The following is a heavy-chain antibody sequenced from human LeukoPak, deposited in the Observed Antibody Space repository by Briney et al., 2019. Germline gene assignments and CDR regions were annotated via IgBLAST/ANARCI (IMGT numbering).Heavy chain of an antibody. J-gene: IGHJ6*03. Sequence: GGSLRLSCAASGFTFSSYSMNWVRQAPGKGLEWVSYISFSSSTIYYADSVKGRFIISRDNSKNTLYLQMNSLRAEDTAVYYCARGSYCSSTSCYTGSGYYYYMDVWGKGTTVTVSS. D-gene: IGHD2-2*02. CDR1: GFTFSSYS. V-gene: IGHV3-48*01. CDR3: ARGSYCSSTSCYTGSGYYYYMDV. CDR2: ISFSSSTI.